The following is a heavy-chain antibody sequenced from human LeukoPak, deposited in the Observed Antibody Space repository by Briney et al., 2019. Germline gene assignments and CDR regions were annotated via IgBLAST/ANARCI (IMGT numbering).Heavy chain of an antibody. Sequence: TSETLSLTCAVYGGPLSGYYWSWIRQPPGKGLEWIGEINHSGSTNYNPSLKSRVTISVDTSKNQFSLKLSSVTAADTAVYYCARGGGSSQSIDYWGQGTLVTVSS. J-gene: IGHJ4*02. CDR2: INHSGST. CDR1: GGPLSGYY. CDR3: ARGGGSSQSIDY. V-gene: IGHV4-34*01. D-gene: IGHD6-13*01.